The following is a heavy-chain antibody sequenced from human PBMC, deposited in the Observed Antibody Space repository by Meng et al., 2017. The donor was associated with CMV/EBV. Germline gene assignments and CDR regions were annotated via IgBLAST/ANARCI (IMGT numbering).Heavy chain of an antibody. CDR3: EKVSGGCGGLYYFYY. Sequence: GESLKISCAASGFTFSSYGMHWVRQAPGKGLEWVAFIRYDGSNKYYADSVRGRFTISRDNSKNTLSLQMNSLGAEDTAVYYCEKVSGGCGGLYYFYYWGQGTLVTVSS. CDR2: IRYDGSNK. D-gene: IGHD2-21*01. CDR1: GFTFSSYG. V-gene: IGHV3-30*02. J-gene: IGHJ4*02.